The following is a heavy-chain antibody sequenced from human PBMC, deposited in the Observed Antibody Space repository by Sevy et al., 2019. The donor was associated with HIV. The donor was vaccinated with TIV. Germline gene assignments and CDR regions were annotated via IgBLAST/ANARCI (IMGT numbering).Heavy chain of an antibody. CDR3: ARDLPPSATTVAHFDY. Sequence: GGSLRLSCAASGFTFSSYEMNWVRQAPGKGLEWVSYISNSGSTIYYSDSVKGRFTISRDNAKNSRYLQMNSLRVEDTVVYYCARDLPPSATTVAHFDYWGRGTLVTVSS. J-gene: IGHJ4*02. CDR1: GFTFSSYE. V-gene: IGHV3-48*03. D-gene: IGHD4-17*01. CDR2: ISNSGSTI.